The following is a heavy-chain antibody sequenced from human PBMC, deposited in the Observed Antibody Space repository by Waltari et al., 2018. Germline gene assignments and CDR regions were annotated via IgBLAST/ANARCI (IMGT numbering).Heavy chain of an antibody. CDR3: SGGEVTGTDF. D-gene: IGHD6-19*01. Sequence: EVQVVESGGGLVQPGGSLKLSCATSGFSFSGLSLHWVRQASGKGVEGFGRIRREPYNYATAYSASVKGRFTISRDDSKNTALLQMNSLMTEDTAVYYCSGGEVTGTDFWGQGTLVTVSS. J-gene: IGHJ4*02. CDR2: IRREPYNYAT. V-gene: IGHV3-73*01. CDR1: GFSFSGLS.